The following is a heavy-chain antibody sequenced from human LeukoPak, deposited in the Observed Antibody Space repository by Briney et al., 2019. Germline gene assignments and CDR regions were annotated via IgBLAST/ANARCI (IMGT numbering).Heavy chain of an antibody. CDR3: ARDRVPPASGVFTYYMDV. J-gene: IGHJ6*03. CDR1: GFTFSSNA. Sequence: PGRPLRLSCAASGFTFSSNAIHWVRQAPGKGLEWVAVISYDGSKKFYADSVKGRFTISRDNSKNTLYLQMNSLRAEDTAVYSCARDRVPPASGVFTYYMDVWGKGTTVIVSS. V-gene: IGHV3-30*01. CDR2: ISYDGSKK. D-gene: IGHD3-10*01.